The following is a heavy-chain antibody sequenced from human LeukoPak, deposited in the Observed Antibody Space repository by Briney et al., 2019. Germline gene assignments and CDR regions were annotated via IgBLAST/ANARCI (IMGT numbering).Heavy chain of an antibody. CDR2: INHSGST. J-gene: IGHJ4*02. V-gene: IGHV4-34*01. CDR1: GFTFSSYN. D-gene: IGHD2-2*01. CDR3: ARADCSSTSCPFDY. Sequence: GSLRLSCAASGFTFSSYNMHWVRQAPGKGLEWIGEINHSGSTNYNPSLKSRVTISVDTSKNQFSLKLSSVTAADTAVYYCARADCSSTSCPFDYWGQGTLVTVSS.